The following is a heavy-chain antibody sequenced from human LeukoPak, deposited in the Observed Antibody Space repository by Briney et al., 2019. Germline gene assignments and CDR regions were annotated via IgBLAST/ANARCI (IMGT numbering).Heavy chain of an antibody. CDR3: ARGWLAETTVVTPYNY. J-gene: IGHJ4*02. Sequence: GASVTVSCKASGYTFTGYSINWLRQAPGQGLEWMGGITPIFGTAKYAQKFQGRVTITAVESMSTAYMELSSLRSEDTAVYYCARGWLAETTVVTPYNYWGQGTLVTVSS. V-gene: IGHV1-69*13. CDR2: ITPIFGTA. CDR1: GYTFTGYS. D-gene: IGHD4-23*01.